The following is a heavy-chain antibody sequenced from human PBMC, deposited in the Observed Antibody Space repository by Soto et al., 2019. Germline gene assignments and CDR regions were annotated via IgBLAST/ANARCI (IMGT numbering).Heavy chain of an antibody. CDR3: ARGVGNDYSDYDFDY. Sequence: QVQLQESGPGLVKPSQTLSLTCTVSGGSIRSGGYYWSWIRQPPGKGLEWIGYVYYSGSTYFNPSLKRRVTISVDTSKNQFSLKLSSVTAADTAVYYCARGVGNDYSDYDFDYWGQGTLVTVSS. V-gene: IGHV4-31*03. J-gene: IGHJ4*02. CDR2: VYYSGST. CDR1: GGSIRSGGYY. D-gene: IGHD4-17*01.